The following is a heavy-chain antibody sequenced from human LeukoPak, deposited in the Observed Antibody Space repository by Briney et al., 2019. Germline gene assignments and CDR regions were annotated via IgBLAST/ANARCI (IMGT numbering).Heavy chain of an antibody. J-gene: IGHJ3*02. CDR3: VRGGSPEAFDI. Sequence: GGSLRLSCATSGFIFSTYDMHWVRQAPGKGLEWVSGICKGGDTYYTGSVKGRFTISRENAKNSFHLQMNSLRAGDTALYYCVRGGSPEAFDIWGQGAMVTVSS. CDR2: ICKGGDT. CDR1: GFIFSTYD. V-gene: IGHV3-13*01. D-gene: IGHD3-16*01.